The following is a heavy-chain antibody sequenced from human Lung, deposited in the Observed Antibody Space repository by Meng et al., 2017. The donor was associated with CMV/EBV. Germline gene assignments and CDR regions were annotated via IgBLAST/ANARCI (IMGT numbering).Heavy chain of an antibody. CDR3: ARDFKVGRP. CDR1: GFPFSLFI. J-gene: IGHJ5*02. CDR2: ISPSGEFT. Sequence: GGSXRLSCAASGFPFSLFIMNWVRQAPGKGLEWVSSISPSGEFTYYGDSVKGRFTVSRDNTKNLLYLEMNSLTAADTAVYFCARDFKVGRPWGQGTLVTVSS. D-gene: IGHD1-26*01. V-gene: IGHV3-21*04.